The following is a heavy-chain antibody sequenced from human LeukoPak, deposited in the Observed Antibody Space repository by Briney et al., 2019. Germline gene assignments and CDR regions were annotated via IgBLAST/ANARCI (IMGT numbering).Heavy chain of an antibody. V-gene: IGHV1-18*01. D-gene: IGHD3-3*01. CDR1: GYTFTSYG. CDR2: ISAYNGNT. J-gene: IGHJ4*02. Sequence: ASVKVSCKASGYTFTSYGISWVRQAPGRGLEWMGWISAYNGNTNYAQKLQGRVTMTTDTSTSTAYMELRSLRSDDTAVYYCARDRGVLEWLDLAPIDYWGQGTLVTVSS. CDR3: ARDRGVLEWLDLAPIDY.